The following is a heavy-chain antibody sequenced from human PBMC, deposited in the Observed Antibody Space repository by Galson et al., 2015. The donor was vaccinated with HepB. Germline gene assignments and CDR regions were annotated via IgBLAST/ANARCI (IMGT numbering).Heavy chain of an antibody. Sequence: SLRLSCAASGFTFSDYGMHWVRQAPGKGLEWLAGIWYDGSNEYYADSVNGRFTISRDNSRNTLYLQINRLRVEDTAVFFCARGTQRGGLNFDYWGQGTLVTVSS. CDR1: GFTFSDYG. V-gene: IGHV3-33*01. CDR3: ARGTQRGGLNFDY. CDR2: IWYDGSNE. J-gene: IGHJ4*02. D-gene: IGHD1-1*01.